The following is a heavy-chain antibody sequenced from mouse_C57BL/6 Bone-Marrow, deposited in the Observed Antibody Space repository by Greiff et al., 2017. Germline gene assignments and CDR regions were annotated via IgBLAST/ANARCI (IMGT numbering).Heavy chain of an antibody. CDR3: TSITTVAYYAMDY. CDR2: IDPENGDT. J-gene: IGHJ4*01. Sequence: EVQLQQSGAELVRPGASVKLSCTASGFNIKDDYMHWVKQRPEQGLEWIGWIDPENGDTEYASKFQGKAPITADTSSNTAYLQLSSLTSEDTAVYYCTSITTVAYYAMDYWGQGTSVTVSS. V-gene: IGHV14-4*01. D-gene: IGHD1-1*01. CDR1: GFNIKDDY.